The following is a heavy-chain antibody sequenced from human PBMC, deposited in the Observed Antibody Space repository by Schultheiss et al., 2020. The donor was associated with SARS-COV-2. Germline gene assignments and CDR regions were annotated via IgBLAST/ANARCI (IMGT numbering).Heavy chain of an antibody. D-gene: IGHD6-6*01. CDR3: ARDLRGSSSMDV. J-gene: IGHJ6*02. CDR2: LYNSGST. V-gene: IGHV4-59*01. CDR1: GGSISSYY. Sequence: SQTLSLTCTVSGGSISSYYWSWIRQPPGKGLEWIGYLYNSGSTNYNPSLKSRVTISVDTSNNQFSLKLSSVTAADTAVYYCARDLRGSSSMDVWGQGTTVTVSS.